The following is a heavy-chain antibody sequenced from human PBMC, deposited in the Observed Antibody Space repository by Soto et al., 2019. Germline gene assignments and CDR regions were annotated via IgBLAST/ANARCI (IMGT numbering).Heavy chain of an antibody. CDR3: ARVERGTATTVVDAFDI. CDR2: MSHSGGT. CDR1: GGFVSSGSYY. J-gene: IGHJ3*02. V-gene: IGHV4-34*01. Sequence: QVQLQQWGAGLLKPSETLSLTCAVYGGFVSSGSYYWSWIRQPPGKGLEWIGEMSHSGGTHFNPSPKSRVTLSVDTSKNQFSLKMSSVTAADTALYYCARVERGTATTVVDAFDIWGPGTMVTVSS. D-gene: IGHD1-1*01.